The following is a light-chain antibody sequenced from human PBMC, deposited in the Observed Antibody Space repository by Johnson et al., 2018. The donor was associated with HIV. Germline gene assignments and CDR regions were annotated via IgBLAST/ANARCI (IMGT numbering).Light chain of an antibody. Sequence: QSMLTQPPSVSAAPGQKVTISCSGSSSNIGNNYVSWYQQLPGTAPKLLIYENNKRPSGIPDRFSGSKSGTSATLGITGLQTGDEADDYCGTWDSSLSAYVFVTGTKVTVL. CDR2: ENN. CDR3: GTWDSSLSAYV. J-gene: IGLJ1*01. CDR1: SSNIGNNY. V-gene: IGLV1-51*02.